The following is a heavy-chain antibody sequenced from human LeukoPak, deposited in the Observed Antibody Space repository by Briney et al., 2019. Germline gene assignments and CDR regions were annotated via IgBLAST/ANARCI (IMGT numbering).Heavy chain of an antibody. D-gene: IGHD6-13*01. CDR3: ASIMYSSSWWNWFDP. Sequence: SETLSLTCTVSGGSISSSSYYWGWIRQPPGKGLEWIGSIYYSGSTYYNPSLKSRVTISVDTSKNQFSLKPSSVTAADTAVYYCASIMYSSSWWNWFDPWGQGTLVTVSS. CDR1: GGSISSSSYY. J-gene: IGHJ5*02. V-gene: IGHV4-39*01. CDR2: IYYSGST.